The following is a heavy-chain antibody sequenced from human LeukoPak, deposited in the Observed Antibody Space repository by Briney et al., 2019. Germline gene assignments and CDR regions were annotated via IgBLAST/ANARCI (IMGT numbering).Heavy chain of an antibody. CDR3: ARVSWDISGETFDY. Sequence: SETLSLTCTVSGYSISSGYYWGWIRQPPGKGLEWIGSIYHSGSTYYNPSLKSRVTISVDTSKNQFSLKLSSVTAADTAVYYCARVSWDISGETFDYWGQGTLVTVSS. CDR2: IYHSGST. CDR1: GYSISSGYY. D-gene: IGHD6-19*01. J-gene: IGHJ4*02. V-gene: IGHV4-38-2*02.